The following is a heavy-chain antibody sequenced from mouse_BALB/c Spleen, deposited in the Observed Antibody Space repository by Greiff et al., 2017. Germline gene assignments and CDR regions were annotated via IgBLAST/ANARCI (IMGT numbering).Heavy chain of an antibody. V-gene: IGHV3-2*02. CDR1: GYSITSDYA. J-gene: IGHJ3*01. CDR2: ISYSGST. D-gene: IGHD2-4*01. Sequence: EVKLLESGPGLVKPSQSLSLTCTVTGYSITSDYAWNWIRQFPGNKLEWMGYISYSGSTSYNPSLKSRISITRDTSKNQFFLQLNSVTTEDTATYYCAREAIYYDYDGFAYWGQGTLVTVSA. CDR3: AREAIYYDYDGFAY.